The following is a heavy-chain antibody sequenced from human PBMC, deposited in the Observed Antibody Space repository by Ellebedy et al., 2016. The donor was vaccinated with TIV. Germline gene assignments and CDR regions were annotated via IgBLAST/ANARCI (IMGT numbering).Heavy chain of an antibody. V-gene: IGHV1-8*01. CDR2: MNTNSGNT. Sequence: AASVKVSCKASGYTFTSYDINWVRQATGQGLEWMGWMNTNSGNTGYAQKFQGRVTMTRNTSISTAYMELSSLRSEDTAVYYCARPMTTVTPRGYFDNWGQGTLVTVAS. D-gene: IGHD4-17*01. CDR1: GYTFTSYD. CDR3: ARPMTTVTPRGYFDN. J-gene: IGHJ4*02.